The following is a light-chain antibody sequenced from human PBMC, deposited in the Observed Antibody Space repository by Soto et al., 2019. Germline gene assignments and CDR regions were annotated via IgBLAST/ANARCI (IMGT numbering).Light chain of an antibody. CDR1: QSVTSNY. J-gene: IGKJ1*01. Sequence: EIVLTQSPGTLSLSPGERATLSCRASQSVTSNYVAWYQQRLGQAPRLILLGASSRATGIPDRFSGSGSGTDFSLTISRLEPEDFAVYYCQQYGSSVWTFGQGTKVEIK. CDR3: QQYGSSVWT. V-gene: IGKV3-20*01. CDR2: GAS.